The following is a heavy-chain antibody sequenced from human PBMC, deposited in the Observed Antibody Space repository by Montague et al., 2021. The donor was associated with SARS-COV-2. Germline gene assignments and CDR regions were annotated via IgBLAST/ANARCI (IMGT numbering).Heavy chain of an antibody. J-gene: IGHJ4*02. CDR2: IHKSGTT. V-gene: IGHV4-39*02. D-gene: IGHD3-16*01. CDR1: GDSISTTTFY. Sequence: SETLSLTCNVSGDSISTTTFYWGWIRQPPGKGLDWIGSIHKSGTTSYNPSLRSRVAISLDTSKNHFSLTLDSVTAADTAVYYCARAGERGTLTFFDHWGQGTLVTVSS. CDR3: ARAGERGTLTFFDH.